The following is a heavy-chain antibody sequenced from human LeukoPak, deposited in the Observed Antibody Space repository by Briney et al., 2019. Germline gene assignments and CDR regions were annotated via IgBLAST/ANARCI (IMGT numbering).Heavy chain of an antibody. V-gene: IGHV3-30*04. Sequence: GMSLRLSCVGSAFTFDSYPMYWVRQAPGKGLERVSIISSDGSDRDYADSLKGQFTISRDNPKNTVYLQMNSLRPDDTAVYYCVRGGRGWSEIPTFGVRIILTAFDVWGQGTDVTVSS. D-gene: IGHD3-3*01. CDR3: VRGGRGWSEIPTFGVRIILTAFDV. J-gene: IGHJ3*01. CDR1: AFTFDSYP. CDR2: ISSDGSDR.